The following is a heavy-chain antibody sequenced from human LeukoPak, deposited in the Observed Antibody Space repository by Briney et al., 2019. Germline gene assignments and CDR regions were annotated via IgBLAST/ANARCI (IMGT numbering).Heavy chain of an antibody. D-gene: IGHD3-10*01. J-gene: IGHJ3*02. Sequence: GASVKVSCKASGYTFTSYGISWVRQAPGQGLEWMGWISAYNGNTNYAQKLQGRVTMTTDTSTSTAYMELRSLRSDDTAVYYCAREITPGSGSYFAWGFWGAFDIWGQGTMVTVSS. V-gene: IGHV1-18*01. CDR3: AREITPGSGSYFAWGFWGAFDI. CDR2: ISAYNGNT. CDR1: GYTFTSYG.